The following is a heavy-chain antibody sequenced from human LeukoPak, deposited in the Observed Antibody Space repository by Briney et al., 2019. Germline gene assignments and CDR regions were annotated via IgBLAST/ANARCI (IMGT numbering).Heavy chain of an antibody. CDR3: AKGDVDIVATIFDY. CDR1: GFTFSTIA. D-gene: IGHD5-12*01. J-gene: IGHJ4*02. Sequence: PRGSLRLSCAASGFTFSTIAMSWVRQAPGKGLEWVSAISGSGGSTYYADSVKGRFTISRDNSKNTLYLQMNSLRAEDTAVYYCAKGDVDIVATIFDYWGQGTLVTVSP. V-gene: IGHV3-23*01. CDR2: ISGSGGST.